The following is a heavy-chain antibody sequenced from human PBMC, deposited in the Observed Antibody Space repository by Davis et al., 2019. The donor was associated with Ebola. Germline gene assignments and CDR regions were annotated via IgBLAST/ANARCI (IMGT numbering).Heavy chain of an antibody. CDR1: GFSLSTSGMC. CDR2: IDWDDDK. CDR3: ARIRSSSSRLVYYYYGMDV. J-gene: IGHJ6*02. Sequence: SGPTLVILTQTLTLTCTFSGFSLSTSGMCVSWIRQPPGKALEWLALIDWDDDKYYSTSLKTRLTISKDTSKNQVVLTMTNMDPVDTATYYCARIRSSSSRLVYYYYGMDVWGQGTTVTVSS. D-gene: IGHD5/OR15-5a*01. V-gene: IGHV2-70*01.